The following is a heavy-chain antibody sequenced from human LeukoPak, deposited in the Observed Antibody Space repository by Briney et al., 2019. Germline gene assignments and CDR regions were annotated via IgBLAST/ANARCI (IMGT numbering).Heavy chain of an antibody. J-gene: IGHJ4*02. V-gene: IGHV1-24*01. CDR1: GYTLTELS. CDR3: ATLSQVGATVDY. D-gene: IGHD1-26*01. CDR2: FDPEDGET. Sequence: GASVKLSCKVSGYTLTELSMHWVRQAPGKGLEWMGGFDPEDGETIYAQKFQGRVTMTEDTSTDTAYMELSSLRSEDTAVYYCATLSQVGATVDYWGQGTLVTVSS.